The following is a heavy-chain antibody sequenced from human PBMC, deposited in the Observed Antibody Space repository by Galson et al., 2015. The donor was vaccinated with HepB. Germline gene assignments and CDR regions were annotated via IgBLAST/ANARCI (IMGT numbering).Heavy chain of an antibody. CDR1: GGPISNSRYY. D-gene: IGHD3-10*01. J-gene: IGHJ3*02. CDR3: ARASPDSGNYGLPDAFDI. Sequence: SETLSLTCTVSGGPISNSRYYWGWIRQPPGKGLEWIGHIYYNGNTYYNPSLKSRVTISVDTSKNQFSLKLSSVTAADTAVYYCARASPDSGNYGLPDAFDIWGQGTMVTVSS. CDR2: IYYNGNT. V-gene: IGHV4-39*02.